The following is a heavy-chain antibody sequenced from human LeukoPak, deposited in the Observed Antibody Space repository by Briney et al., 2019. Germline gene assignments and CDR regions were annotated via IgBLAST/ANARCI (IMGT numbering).Heavy chain of an antibody. D-gene: IGHD3-22*01. J-gene: IGHJ4*02. Sequence: GGSLRLSCAASGFTFDDYTMHWVRRAPGKGLEWVSVISWHGSTTKYADSVRGRFTISRDNRKNSLSLQMNSLRPEDTALYYCAKDIGDSIGYNYFDSWGQGTLVTVSS. V-gene: IGHV3-43*01. CDR1: GFTFDDYT. CDR2: ISWHGSTT. CDR3: AKDIGDSIGYNYFDS.